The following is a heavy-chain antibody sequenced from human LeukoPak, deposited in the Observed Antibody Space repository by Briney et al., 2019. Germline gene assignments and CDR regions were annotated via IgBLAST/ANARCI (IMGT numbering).Heavy chain of an antibody. D-gene: IGHD6-13*01. Sequence: SETLSLTCAVYGGSFSGYYWSWIRQPPGKGLEWIGEINHSGSTNYNPSLKSRVTISVDTSKNQFSLKLSSVTAADTAVYYCARDPGIAAAGIDVWGQGTTVTVSS. J-gene: IGHJ6*02. CDR1: GGSFSGYY. CDR3: ARDPGIAAAGIDV. CDR2: INHSGST. V-gene: IGHV4-34*01.